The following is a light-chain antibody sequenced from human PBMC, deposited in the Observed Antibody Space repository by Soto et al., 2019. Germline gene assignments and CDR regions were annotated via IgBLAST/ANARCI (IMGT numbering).Light chain of an antibody. Sequence: DIQMTQSPSSVSVSVGDRVTITCRAGQSITSYLDWYQQKPGKAPKLLIYAASSLQSGVPSRFSGSRSGTDFTLTISSLQPEDFATYSCQQTYSTPFTFGPGTKVDIK. J-gene: IGKJ3*01. CDR3: QQTYSTPFT. V-gene: IGKV1-39*01. CDR1: QSITSY. CDR2: AAS.